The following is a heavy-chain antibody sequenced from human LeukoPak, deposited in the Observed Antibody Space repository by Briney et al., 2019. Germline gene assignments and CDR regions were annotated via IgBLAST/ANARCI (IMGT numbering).Heavy chain of an antibody. J-gene: IGHJ4*02. CDR2: IRYDGSSK. Sequence: HAGGSLRLSCAASGFTLSSYAMSWVRQAPGKGLEWVAFIRYDGSSKLYADFVKGRITISRDNSKNMLYLQMNSLRADDTAVYYCAKEKNNVGSYFDYWGQGTLVTVSS. CDR1: GFTLSSYA. CDR3: AKEKNNVGSYFDY. D-gene: IGHD2/OR15-2a*01. V-gene: IGHV3-30*02.